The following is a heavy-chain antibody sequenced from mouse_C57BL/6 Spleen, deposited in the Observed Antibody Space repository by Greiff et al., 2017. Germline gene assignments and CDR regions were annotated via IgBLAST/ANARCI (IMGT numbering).Heavy chain of an antibody. Sequence: EVKLMESGGGLVKPGGSLKLSCAASGFTFSSYAMSWVRQTPEKRLEWVATISDGGSYTYYPDNVKGRFTISRDNAKNNLYLQMSHLKSEDTAMYYCARSPFYYDYDRYFDYWGQGTTRTVSS. J-gene: IGHJ2*01. D-gene: IGHD2-4*01. V-gene: IGHV5-4*03. CDR2: ISDGGSYT. CDR3: ARSPFYYDYDRYFDY. CDR1: GFTFSSYA.